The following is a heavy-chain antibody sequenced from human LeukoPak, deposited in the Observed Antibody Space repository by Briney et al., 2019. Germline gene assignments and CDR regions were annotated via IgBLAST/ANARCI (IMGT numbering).Heavy chain of an antibody. CDR2: ISGSGGST. CDR1: GFTFSSYG. Sequence: PGGSLRLSCAASGFTFSSYGMSWVRQAPGKGLEWVSAISGSGGSTYYADSVKGRFTISRDNSKNTLYLQMNSLRAEDTAVYYCAKEGGYYDYVWGSYRYHPNDAFDIWGQGTMVTVSS. D-gene: IGHD3-16*02. CDR3: AKEGGYYDYVWGSYRYHPNDAFDI. J-gene: IGHJ3*02. V-gene: IGHV3-23*01.